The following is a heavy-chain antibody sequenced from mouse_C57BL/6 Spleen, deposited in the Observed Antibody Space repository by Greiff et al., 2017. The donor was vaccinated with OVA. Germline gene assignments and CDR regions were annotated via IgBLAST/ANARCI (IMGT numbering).Heavy chain of an antibody. CDR2: ISSGSSTI. CDR3: ARGGLLRAMDY. J-gene: IGHJ4*01. D-gene: IGHD1-1*01. CDR1: GFTFSDYG. V-gene: IGHV5-17*01. Sequence: DVQLVESGGGLVKPGGSLKLSCAASGFTFSDYGMHWVRQAPEKGLEWVAYISSGSSTIYYADTVKGRFTISRDNAKNTLFLQMTSLRSEDTAMYYCARGGLLRAMDYWGQGTSVTVSS.